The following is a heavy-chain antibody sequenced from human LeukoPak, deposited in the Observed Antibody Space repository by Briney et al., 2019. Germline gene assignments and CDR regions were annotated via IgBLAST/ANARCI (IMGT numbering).Heavy chain of an antibody. CDR2: INHSGST. J-gene: IGHJ4*02. V-gene: IGHV4-34*01. CDR1: GGSFSGYY. Sequence: SETLSLTCAVYGGSFSGYYWSWIRQPPGKGPEWIGEINHSGSTNYNPSLKSRVTISVDTSKNQFSLKLSSVTAADTAVYYCARGPGYYYDSSGYYSGYWGQGTLVTVSS. D-gene: IGHD3-22*01. CDR3: ARGPGYYYDSSGYYSGY.